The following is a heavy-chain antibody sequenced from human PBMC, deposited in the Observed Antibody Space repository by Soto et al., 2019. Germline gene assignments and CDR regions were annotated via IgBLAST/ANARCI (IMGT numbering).Heavy chain of an antibody. V-gene: IGHV3-73*02. D-gene: IGHD5-12*01. CDR1: GFTFSGIA. J-gene: IGHJ4*02. CDR3: AASGYDKFVDS. CDR2: IRSKSNYYAT. Sequence: EVQLVESGGGLVQPGGSLKLSCAASGFTFSGIAMHWVRQASGKGLEWVGRIRSKSNYYATTYAASVKGRFTVSRDDSKNTAYLQMKNLKSEDTAVYYCAASGYDKFVDSGGQGILVTVS.